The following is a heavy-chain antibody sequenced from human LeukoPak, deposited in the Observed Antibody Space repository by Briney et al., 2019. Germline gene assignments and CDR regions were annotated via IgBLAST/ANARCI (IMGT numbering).Heavy chain of an antibody. V-gene: IGHV3-15*01. CDR2: IKSKTDGGTT. D-gene: IGHD3-9*01. CDR1: GFTFSNAW. Sequence: GGSLRLSCAASGFTFSNAWMSWVRQAPGKGLEWVGRIKSKTDGGTTDYAAPVKGRFTISRDDSKNTLYLQMNSLKTEDTAVYYRTNGPPALYYDILTGYYKVLVYWGQGTLVTVSS. CDR3: TNGPPALYYDILTGYYKVLVY. J-gene: IGHJ4*02.